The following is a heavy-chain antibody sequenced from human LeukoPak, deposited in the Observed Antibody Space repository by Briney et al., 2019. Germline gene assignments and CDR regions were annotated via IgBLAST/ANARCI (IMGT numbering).Heavy chain of an antibody. V-gene: IGHV3-48*03. Sequence: PGGSLRLSCVASGFSFSSFEMNTVRQAPGKGLEWLSYITNTGRTIYYAAFVKGRFTISRDNAKNTLYLHMNSLRGDDTATYYCARGGAYGMMGYWGQGTLVTVSS. CDR3: ARGGAYGMMGY. D-gene: IGHD4-17*01. CDR2: ITNTGRTI. J-gene: IGHJ4*02. CDR1: GFSFSSFE.